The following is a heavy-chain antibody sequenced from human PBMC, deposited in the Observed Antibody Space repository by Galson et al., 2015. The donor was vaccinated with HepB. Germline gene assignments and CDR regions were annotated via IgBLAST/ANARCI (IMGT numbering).Heavy chain of an antibody. CDR2: IIPIFGTA. CDR1: GYTFATYG. J-gene: IGHJ5*02. V-gene: IGHV1-69*13. Sequence: SVKVSCKASGYTFATYGISWVRQAPGQGLEWMGGIIPIFGTANYAQKFQGRVTITADESTSTAYMELSSLRSEDTAVYYCARESTTVTTTGSWFDPWGQGTLVTVSS. CDR3: ARESTTVTTTGSWFDP. D-gene: IGHD4-11*01.